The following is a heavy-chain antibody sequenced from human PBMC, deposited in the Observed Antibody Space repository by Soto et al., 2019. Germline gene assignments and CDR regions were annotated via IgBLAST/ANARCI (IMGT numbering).Heavy chain of an antibody. D-gene: IGHD2-15*01. CDR3: AISAGFCSGGSCYDY. J-gene: IGHJ4*02. V-gene: IGHV3-53*02. Sequence: EVQLVETGGGLIQPGGSLRLSCSASKFTVSTSYMTWVRQAPGKGLEWGSVIYSGGLTYYADSVKGRFTISRDTSKNTVYLQMNTLSAEDTDVYYCAISAGFCSGGSCYDYWGQGTLVTVYS. CDR2: IYSGGLT. CDR1: KFTVSTSY.